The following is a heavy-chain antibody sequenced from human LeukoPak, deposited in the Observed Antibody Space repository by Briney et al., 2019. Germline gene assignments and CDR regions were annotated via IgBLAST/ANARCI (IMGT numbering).Heavy chain of an antibody. V-gene: IGHV4-4*07. CDR3: ARGLPTATDPLDY. D-gene: IGHD2-2*01. CDR2: IYTSGIT. CDR1: GDSISSYY. J-gene: IGHJ4*02. Sequence: SETLSLTCTVSGDSISSYYWGWIRQPAGKGLEWIGRIYTSGITNYNPSLKSRVTMSVDTSKNQFSLKLSSVTAADTAVYYCARGLPTATDPLDYWGQGTLVTVSS.